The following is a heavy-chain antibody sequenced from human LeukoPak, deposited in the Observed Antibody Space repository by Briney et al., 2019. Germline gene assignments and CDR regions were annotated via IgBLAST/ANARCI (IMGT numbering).Heavy chain of an antibody. CDR2: ISSSGKYI. CDR3: ARDLGARISCHSH. Sequence: PGGSLRLSCAASGFTFSSSSMNWVRQAPGKGLEWVSSISSSGKYIYYADSMKGRFTISRDNAKDSVSLQMNSLRVEDTAIYFCARDLGARISCHSHWGQGTLVTVSS. D-gene: IGHD3-16*01. J-gene: IGHJ4*02. CDR1: GFTFSSSS. V-gene: IGHV3-21*01.